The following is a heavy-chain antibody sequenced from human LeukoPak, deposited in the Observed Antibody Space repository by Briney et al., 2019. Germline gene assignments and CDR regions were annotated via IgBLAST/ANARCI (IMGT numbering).Heavy chain of an antibody. V-gene: IGHV1-18*01. CDR2: ISAYNGNT. Sequence: ASVKVSCKASGYTFTSYGISWVRQAPGQGLEWMGWISAYNGNTNHAQKLQGRVTMTTDTSTSTAYMELRSLRSDDTAVYYCARGRSGSYYAHFDYWGQGTLVTVSS. CDR1: GYTFTSYG. CDR3: ARGRSGSYYAHFDY. J-gene: IGHJ4*02. D-gene: IGHD1-26*01.